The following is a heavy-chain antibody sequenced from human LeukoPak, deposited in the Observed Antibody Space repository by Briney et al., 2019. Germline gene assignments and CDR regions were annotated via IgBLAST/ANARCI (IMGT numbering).Heavy chain of an antibody. Sequence: PSETLSLTCTVSDGSISSYYWSWIRQPAGKALEWIGRIYTSGGTNYNPSLKSRVTMSVDTSKKQVSLKLSSVTAADTAVYYCARDQGISMVRGAPYYYYYMDVWGKGTTVTVSS. J-gene: IGHJ6*03. CDR1: DGSISSYY. CDR3: ARDQGISMVRGAPYYYYYMDV. CDR2: IYTSGGT. V-gene: IGHV4-4*07. D-gene: IGHD3-10*01.